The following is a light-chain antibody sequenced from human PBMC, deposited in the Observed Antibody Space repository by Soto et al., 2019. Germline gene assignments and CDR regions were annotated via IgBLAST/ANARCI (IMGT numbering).Light chain of an antibody. CDR1: QSVSSY. J-gene: IGKJ2*01. CDR2: DAS. Sequence: EIVLTQSPATLSLSPGERATLSCRASQSVSSYLAWYQKKPGQAPRLLIYDASNRATGIPARFSGSGSGTDFPLTISSLEPEDFSFYYCQQRSNWPPYTFGQGTKLEMK. CDR3: QQRSNWPPYT. V-gene: IGKV3-11*01.